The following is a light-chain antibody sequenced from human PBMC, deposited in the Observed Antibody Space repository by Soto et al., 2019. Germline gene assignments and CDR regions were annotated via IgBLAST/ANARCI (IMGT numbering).Light chain of an antibody. J-gene: IGKJ4*01. Sequence: EIVMTQSPATLSVSPGERATLSCRASQSVSSDLAWYQQKPGQAPRLLLYGASTRATGIPATFSGSGSGTEFTLTISSLQSEDFAVYYCQQYNKWPFTFGGGTKVDIK. CDR2: GAS. CDR1: QSVSSD. CDR3: QQYNKWPFT. V-gene: IGKV3-15*01.